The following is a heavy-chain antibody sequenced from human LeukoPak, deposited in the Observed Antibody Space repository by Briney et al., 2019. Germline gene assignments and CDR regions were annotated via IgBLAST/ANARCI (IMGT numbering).Heavy chain of an antibody. J-gene: IGHJ5*02. D-gene: IGHD3-9*01. Sequence: TSETLSLTCTVSGGSISSGDYYWRWIRQPPGKGLEWIGYIYYSGSTYYNPSLKSRVTISVDTSKNQFSLKLSSVTAADTAVYYCARENGGHDILTGYPVNWFDPWGQGTLVTVSS. CDR1: GGSISSGDYY. CDR2: IYYSGST. CDR3: ARENGGHDILTGYPVNWFDP. V-gene: IGHV4-30-4*01.